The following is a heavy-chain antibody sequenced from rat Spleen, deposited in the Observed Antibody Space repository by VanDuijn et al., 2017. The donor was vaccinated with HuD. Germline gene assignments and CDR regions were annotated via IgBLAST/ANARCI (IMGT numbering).Heavy chain of an antibody. CDR1: GFTFSDYY. V-gene: IGHV5-29*01. D-gene: IGHD1-6*01. J-gene: IGHJ3*01. CDR2: ISYDGIST. Sequence: EVQLVESDGGLVQPRRSLKLSCAASGFTFSDYYMAWVRQAPTKGLEWVATISYDGISTYYRDSVKGRLTISSDNAKSTLYLQMDSLRSEDTATYYCARRDGRMYTTDQGVFAYWGHGTLVTVSS. CDR3: ARRDGRMYTTDQGVFAY.